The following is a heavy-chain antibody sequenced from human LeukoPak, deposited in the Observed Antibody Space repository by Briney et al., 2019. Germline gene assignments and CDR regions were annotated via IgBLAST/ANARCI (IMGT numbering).Heavy chain of an antibody. J-gene: IGHJ4*02. CDR1: GGSFSGYY. Sequence: RSETLSLTCAVYGGSFSGYYWSRIRQPPGKGLEWIGEINHRGSTNYNPSLKSRVTISVDTSKNQFSLKLSSVTAADTAVYYCARGSQDSSGYYSNYWGQGTLVTVSS. V-gene: IGHV4-34*01. D-gene: IGHD3-22*01. CDR2: INHRGST. CDR3: ARGSQDSSGYYSNY.